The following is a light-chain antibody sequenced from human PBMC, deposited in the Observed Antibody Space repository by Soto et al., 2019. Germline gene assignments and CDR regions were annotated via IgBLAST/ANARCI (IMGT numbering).Light chain of an antibody. CDR3: CSYAPGSTWV. CDR1: SSDVGSYNF. CDR2: EVS. V-gene: IGLV2-23*02. J-gene: IGLJ3*02. Sequence: QSALTQPASVSGSPGQSITISCTGSSSDVGSYNFVSWYQQHPGKGPKLMIYEVSKRPSGVSYRFSGSKSGNTASLTISGLQTEDEADYYCCSYAPGSTWVFGGGTKLTVL.